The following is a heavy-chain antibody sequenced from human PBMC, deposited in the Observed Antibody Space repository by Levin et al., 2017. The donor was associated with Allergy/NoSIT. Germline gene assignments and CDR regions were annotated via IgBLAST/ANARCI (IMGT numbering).Heavy chain of an antibody. CDR1: GGSISSYY. D-gene: IGHD4-11*01. Sequence: SETLFLTCTVSGGSISSYYWSWIRQPPGKGLEWIGYIYYSGSTNHNPSLKSRVTISVDTSKNEFSLKLSSVTAADTAVYYCARGDYSNLYYYNYYMDVWGKGTTVTVSS. V-gene: IGHV4-59*01. CDR2: IYYSGST. J-gene: IGHJ6*03. CDR3: ARGDYSNLYYYNYYMDV.